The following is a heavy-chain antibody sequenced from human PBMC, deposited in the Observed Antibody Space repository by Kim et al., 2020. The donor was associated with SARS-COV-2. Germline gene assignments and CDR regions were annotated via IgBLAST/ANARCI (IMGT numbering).Heavy chain of an antibody. CDR3: ASSVGEGV. CDR2: DGST. D-gene: IGHD3-16*01. Sequence: DGSTYYASSVKDRFTVSRDNCENTLCLQVNGLRAEDRAVYYCASSVGEGVWGQGTTVTVSS. J-gene: IGHJ6*02. V-gene: IGHV3-66*01.